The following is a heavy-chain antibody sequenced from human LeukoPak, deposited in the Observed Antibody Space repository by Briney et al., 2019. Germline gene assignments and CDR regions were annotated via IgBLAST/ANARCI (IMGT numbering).Heavy chain of an antibody. Sequence: SLKVSCKASGGTFSSYAISWVRQAPGQGLEWMGRIIPILGIANYAQKFQGRVTITADKSTSTAYMELRSLRSENTAVYYCARGVGYCRHRFSWFDPWGQGTLVTVSS. CDR2: IIPILGIA. CDR1: GGTFSSYA. D-gene: IGHD2-15*01. J-gene: IGHJ5*02. CDR3: ARGVGYCRHRFSWFDP. V-gene: IGHV1-69*04.